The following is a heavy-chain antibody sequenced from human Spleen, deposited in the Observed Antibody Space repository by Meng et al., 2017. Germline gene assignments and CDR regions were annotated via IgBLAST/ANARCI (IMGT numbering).Heavy chain of an antibody. D-gene: IGHD4-11*01. CDR3: ARGPTTMAHDFDY. J-gene: IGHJ4*02. CDR1: GGSFSDYY. CDR2: INHSGST. V-gene: IGHV4-34*01. Sequence: QAPLQHWGAGLLKPSETLSLTCVVSGGSFSDYYWSWIRQPPGKGLEWIGEINHSGSTNYNPSLESRATISVDTSQNNLSLKLSSVTAADSAVYYCARGPTTMAHDFDYWGQGTLVTVSS.